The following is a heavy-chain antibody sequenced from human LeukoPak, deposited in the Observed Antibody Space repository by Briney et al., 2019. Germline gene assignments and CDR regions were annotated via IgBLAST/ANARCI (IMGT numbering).Heavy chain of an antibody. CDR1: GYTLTELS. CDR2: FDPEDGET. CDR3: ATLPGSVIVVVPAATGFDP. D-gene: IGHD2-2*01. Sequence: GDSVKVSCKVSGYTLTELSMHWVRQAPGKGLEWMGGFDPEDGETIYAQKFQGRVTMTEDTSTDTAYMELSSLRSEDTAVYYCATLPGSVIVVVPAATGFDPWGQGTLVTVSS. V-gene: IGHV1-24*01. J-gene: IGHJ5*02.